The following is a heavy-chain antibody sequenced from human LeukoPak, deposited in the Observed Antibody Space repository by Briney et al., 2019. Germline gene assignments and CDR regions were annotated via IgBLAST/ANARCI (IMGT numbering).Heavy chain of an antibody. CDR2: ISYDGSNK. D-gene: IGHD3-22*01. Sequence: GRSLRLSCAASGFTFSSYSMHWVRQAPGKGLEWVAVISYDGSNKYYADSVKGRFTISRDNSKNTLYLQMNSLRAEDTAVYYCAREGYDGSGYYDYWGQGTLVTVSS. CDR3: AREGYDGSGYYDY. J-gene: IGHJ4*02. CDR1: GFTFSSYS. V-gene: IGHV3-30*04.